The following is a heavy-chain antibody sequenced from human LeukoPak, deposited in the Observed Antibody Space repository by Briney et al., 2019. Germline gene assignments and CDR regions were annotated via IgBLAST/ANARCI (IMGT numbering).Heavy chain of an antibody. CDR3: AKTGPGSGWARYYFEF. CDR1: GFTFTNYA. V-gene: IGHV3-23*01. J-gene: IGHJ4*02. CDR2: LNIRGDST. Sequence: QTGGSLRLSCAASGFTFTNYAMTWVRLAPGKGLEWVSTLNIRGDSTFYADSVKGRFTISRDNSKSTVYLQMNYLGAEDTAVYYCAKTGPGSGWARYYFEFWGQGALVTVSS. D-gene: IGHD6-19*01.